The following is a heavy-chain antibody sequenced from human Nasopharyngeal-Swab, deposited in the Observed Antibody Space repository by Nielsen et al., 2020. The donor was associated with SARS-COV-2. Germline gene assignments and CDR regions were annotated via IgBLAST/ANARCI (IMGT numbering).Heavy chain of an antibody. D-gene: IGHD2-21*02. Sequence: WIRQPPGKGLEWIGYIYYSGSTYYNPSLKSRVTISVDTSKNQFSLKLSSVTAADTAVYYCARLYCGGDCCSEDYYGMDVWGQGTTVTVSS. CDR3: ARLYCGGDCCSEDYYGMDV. V-gene: IGHV4-31*02. J-gene: IGHJ6*02. CDR2: IYYSGST.